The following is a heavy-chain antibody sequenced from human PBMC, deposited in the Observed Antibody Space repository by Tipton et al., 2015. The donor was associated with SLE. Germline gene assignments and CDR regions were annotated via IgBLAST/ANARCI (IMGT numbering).Heavy chain of an antibody. CDR1: GFAFSSFW. CDR2: INSDGTTT. V-gene: IGHV3-74*01. Sequence: SLRLSCAASGFAFSSFWMHWVRQDPGKGLVWVSRINSDGTTTYYADSVKGRFTISRDNATNTVSLQMNSLRAEDTAVYFCVRQVGNAFDMWGQGTMVTVSS. D-gene: IGHD1-26*01. CDR3: VRQVGNAFDM. J-gene: IGHJ3*02.